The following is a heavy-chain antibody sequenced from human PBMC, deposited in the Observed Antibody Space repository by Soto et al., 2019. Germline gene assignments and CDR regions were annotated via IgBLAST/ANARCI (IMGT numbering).Heavy chain of an antibody. Sequence: SETLSLTCTVSGGSISSYYWSWIRQPPGKGLEWIGYIYYSGSTNYHPSLKSRVTISVDTSKTQFSLNLSSVTAADTAVYYCGTGWRGYFSVLGRGTLV. J-gene: IGHJ2*01. D-gene: IGHD2-15*01. CDR3: GTGWRGYFSV. V-gene: IGHV4-59*01. CDR1: GGSISSYY. CDR2: IYYSGST.